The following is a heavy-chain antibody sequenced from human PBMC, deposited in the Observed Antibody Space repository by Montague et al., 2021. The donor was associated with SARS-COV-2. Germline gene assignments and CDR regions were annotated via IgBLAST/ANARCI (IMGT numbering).Heavy chain of an antibody. CDR3: ARFRIWNHLYGMDV. CDR2: VSHTGST. D-gene: IGHD2-15*01. V-gene: IGHV4-59*12. Sequence: SETLSLTCSVSGGSFSPYYWTWIRQTPGKGLEWIGYVSHTGSTNYYPSLHSRVSVFVYSSKTQFSLWLSSVTAADAAIYYCARFRIWNHLYGMDVWGQGTTVTVSS. CDR1: GGSFSPYY. J-gene: IGHJ6*02.